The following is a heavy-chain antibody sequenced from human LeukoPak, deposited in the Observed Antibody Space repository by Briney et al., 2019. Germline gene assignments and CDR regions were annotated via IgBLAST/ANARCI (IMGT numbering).Heavy chain of an antibody. CDR1: GFTFSSYG. CDR3: ARNEI. CDR2: ITGSGDNT. D-gene: IGHD5-24*01. J-gene: IGHJ4*02. Sequence: SGGSLRLSCAASGFTFSSYGMSWVRQAPGKGLEWVSVITGSGDNTYYTDSVKGRFTISRDNAYNSLYLQMNSLRAEDTAVYYCARNEIWGQGTLVTVSS. V-gene: IGHV3-23*01.